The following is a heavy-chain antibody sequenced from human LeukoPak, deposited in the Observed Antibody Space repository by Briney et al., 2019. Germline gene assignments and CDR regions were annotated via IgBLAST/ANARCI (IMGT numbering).Heavy chain of an antibody. V-gene: IGHV3-48*01. Sequence: GGSLRLSCAASGFTFNTYTMNWVRQAPGKGLEWISYLSSGSDSIFYADSVKGRFTISRDNSKNSLYLQMNSLRVEDTAVYYCTRDHGLGYGDYVGYWGQGTLVTVSS. CDR2: LSSGSDSI. CDR1: GFTFNTYT. D-gene: IGHD4-17*01. CDR3: TRDHGLGYGDYVGY. J-gene: IGHJ4*02.